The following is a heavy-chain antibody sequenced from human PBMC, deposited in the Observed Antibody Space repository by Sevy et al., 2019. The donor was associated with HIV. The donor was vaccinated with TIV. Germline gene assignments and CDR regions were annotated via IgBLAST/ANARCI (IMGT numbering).Heavy chain of an antibody. CDR1: GDSVSSNSAA. J-gene: IGHJ4*02. D-gene: IGHD6-13*01. CDR3: ARGPGYSSPNFDY. V-gene: IGHV6-1*01. CDR2: TYYRSKWYN. Sequence: SQTLSLTCAISGDSVSSNSAAWNWIRQSPSRGLEWLGRTYYRSKWYNDYAVFVKSRITINPDTSKNQFSLQLNSVTPEDMAGYYCARGPGYSSPNFDYWGQGTLVTVSS.